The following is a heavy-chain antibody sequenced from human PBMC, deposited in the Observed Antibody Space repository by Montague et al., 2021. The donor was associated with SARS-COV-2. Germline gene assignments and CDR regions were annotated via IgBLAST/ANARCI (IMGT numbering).Heavy chain of an antibody. CDR1: GGSITGYY. J-gene: IGHJ3*02. V-gene: IGHV4-59*01. CDR3: VRDHPYGGPRGAYDI. Sequence: SETLSLTCTVSGGSITGYYWSWLRRSPGKGLEWIAYIYDGGAVNYNPFLGSRVTISIDTSKNQLSLKVNSVTAADTAVHYCVRDHPYGGPRGAYDIWGQGTVVTVSS. CDR2: IYDGGAV. D-gene: IGHD4-23*01.